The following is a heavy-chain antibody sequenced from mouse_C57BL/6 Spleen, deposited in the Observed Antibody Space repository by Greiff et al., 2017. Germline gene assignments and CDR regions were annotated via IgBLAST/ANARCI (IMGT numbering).Heavy chain of an antibody. CDR2: INPNNGGT. J-gene: IGHJ3*01. Sequence: EVQLQQSGPELVKPGASVKMSCKASGYTFTDYNMHWVKQSHGKSLEWIGYINPNNGGTSYNQKFKGKATLTVNKSSSTAYMELCSLTSDDSAVYYCARWKATWFAYWGQGTLVTVSA. V-gene: IGHV1-22*01. D-gene: IGHD3-2*02. CDR1: GYTFTDYN. CDR3: ARWKATWFAY.